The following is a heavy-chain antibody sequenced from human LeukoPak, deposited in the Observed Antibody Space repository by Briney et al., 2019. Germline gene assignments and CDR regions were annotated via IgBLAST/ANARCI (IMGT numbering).Heavy chain of an antibody. D-gene: IGHD3-10*01. CDR2: ISAYNGNT. V-gene: IGHV1-18*01. CDR3: ARVISASGSDAFDI. J-gene: IGHJ3*02. Sequence: ASVKVSCKASGYTFTSYGISWVRQAPGQGLEWMGWISAYNGNTNYAQKLQGRVTMTTDTSTSTAYMKLRSLRSDDTAVYYCARVISASGSDAFDIWGQGTMVTVSS. CDR1: GYTFTSYG.